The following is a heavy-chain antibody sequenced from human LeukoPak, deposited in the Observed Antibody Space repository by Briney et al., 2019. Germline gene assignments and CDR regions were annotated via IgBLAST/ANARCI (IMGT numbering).Heavy chain of an antibody. CDR1: GGSISSGGYY. J-gene: IGHJ5*02. CDR2: IYHSGST. Sequence: PSETLSLTCTVSGGSISSGGYYWSWIRQPPGKGLEWIGYIYHSGSTYYNPSLKSRVTISVDRSKNQFSLKLSSVTAADTAVYYCARSSYYDFWSGYGEGNWFDPWGQGTLVTVSS. D-gene: IGHD3-3*01. V-gene: IGHV4-30-2*01. CDR3: ARSSYYDFWSGYGEGNWFDP.